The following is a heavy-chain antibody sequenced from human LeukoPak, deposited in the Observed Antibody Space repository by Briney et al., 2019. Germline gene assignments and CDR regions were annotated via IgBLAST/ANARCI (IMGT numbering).Heavy chain of an antibody. V-gene: IGHV3-15*01. CDR1: GFSFINAW. D-gene: IGHD6-13*01. Sequence: GGSLRLSCAASGFSFINAWMSWVRQAPGKGLEWVGRITSKIDGGTTDYAATVKGRFTISRDDSKDTLYLQMDSLQTEDTAVYNCSSLRGSSSQYFQHWGQGTLVTVSS. CDR2: ITSKIDGGTT. J-gene: IGHJ1*01. CDR3: SSLRGSSSQYFQH.